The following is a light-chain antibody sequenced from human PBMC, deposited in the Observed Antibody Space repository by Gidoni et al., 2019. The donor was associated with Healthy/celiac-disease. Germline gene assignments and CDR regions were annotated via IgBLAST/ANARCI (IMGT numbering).Light chain of an antibody. CDR2: DGS. CDR3: SSYTSTSTSPV. Sequence: QSALTQPAPVSGPPGQSIAISCTGTSSDVAGYNYVSWYQQHPGKAPKLMIYDGSNRPSGVSDRFSGSKSGNTACLTISGLQAEDEADYYCSSYTSTSTSPVFGGGTKLTVL. V-gene: IGLV2-14*03. CDR1: SSDVAGYNY. J-gene: IGLJ3*02.